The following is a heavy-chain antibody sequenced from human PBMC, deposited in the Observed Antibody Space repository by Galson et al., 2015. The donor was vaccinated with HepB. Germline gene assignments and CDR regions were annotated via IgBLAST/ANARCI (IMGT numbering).Heavy chain of an antibody. V-gene: IGHV1-69*13. Sequence: SVKVSCKASGGTLSSYTISWVRQVPGQGLEWMGGIIPIFGTVNYAQRFQGRVTIIADESTSTAYMELSSLRSEDTAVYYCARGTRPVGMDVWGQGTTVTVSS. CDR1: GGTLSSYT. CDR2: IIPIFGTV. J-gene: IGHJ6*02. CDR3: ARGTRPVGMDV.